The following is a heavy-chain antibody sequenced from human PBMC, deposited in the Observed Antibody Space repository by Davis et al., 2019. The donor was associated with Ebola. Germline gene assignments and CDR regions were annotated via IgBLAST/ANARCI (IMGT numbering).Heavy chain of an antibody. CDR1: GFTFSSYA. Sequence: PGGSLRLSCAASGFTFSSYAMHWVRQAPGKGLEWVAVISYDGSNKYYADSVKGRFTISRDNSKNTLYLQMNSLRAEDTAVYYCAKGTNRIAVAGMGQNNWGQGTLVTVSS. CDR2: ISYDGSNK. D-gene: IGHD6-19*01. J-gene: IGHJ4*02. V-gene: IGHV3-30-3*01. CDR3: AKGTNRIAVAGMGQNN.